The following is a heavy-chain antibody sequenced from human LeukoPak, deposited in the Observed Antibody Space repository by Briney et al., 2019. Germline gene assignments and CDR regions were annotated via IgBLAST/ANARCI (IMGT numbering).Heavy chain of an antibody. CDR3: ARYYYDSCGFYCYFVY. CDR2: IKQDGSEK. CDR1: GFTFSSYW. Sequence: PGGSLRRSCAASGFTFSSYWMSWVRQAPGKGLEWVANIKQDGSEKYYVDSVKGRFTISKDNAENSLYLQMNSLRAEDTAVYYCARYYYDSCGFYCYFVYWGQRCLVTVSS. J-gene: IGHJ4*02. V-gene: IGHV3-7*04. D-gene: IGHD3-22*01.